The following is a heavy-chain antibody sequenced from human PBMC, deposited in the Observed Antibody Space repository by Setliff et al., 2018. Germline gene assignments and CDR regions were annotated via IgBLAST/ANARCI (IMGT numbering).Heavy chain of an antibody. CDR2: IKQDGSEK. D-gene: IGHD5-18*01. Sequence: GGSLRLSCAASGFTFSSHWMSWVRQAPGKGLEWVANIKQDGSEKYYVDSVKGRFAISRDNAKNSLYLQMNSLRAEDTAVYYCARVAYSYGRYYYYYYMDVWGKGTTVTVSS. J-gene: IGHJ6*03. V-gene: IGHV3-7*05. CDR3: ARVAYSYGRYYYYYYMDV. CDR1: GFTFSSHW.